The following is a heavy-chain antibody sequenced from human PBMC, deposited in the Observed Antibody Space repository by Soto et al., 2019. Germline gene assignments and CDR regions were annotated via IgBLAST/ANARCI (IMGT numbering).Heavy chain of an antibody. CDR3: ARSPGGYYID. CDR2: INTDGSST. D-gene: IGHD3-9*01. Sequence: EVQLVESGGGLVQPGGSLRLSCADSGFSFSSYWMHWVRQGPGKGLVWVARINTDGSSTNYADSVKGRFTISRDNAKNTLYLQMNILRAEDTAVYYCARSPGGYYIDWGQGTMVTVSS. CDR1: GFSFSSYW. V-gene: IGHV3-74*01. J-gene: IGHJ3*01.